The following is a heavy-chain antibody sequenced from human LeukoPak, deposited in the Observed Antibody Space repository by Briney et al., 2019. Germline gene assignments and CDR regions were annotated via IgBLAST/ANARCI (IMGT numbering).Heavy chain of an antibody. CDR2: ISSSSSTI. V-gene: IGHV3-48*04. J-gene: IGHJ4*02. CDR3: ARDTAMVRGYFDY. D-gene: IGHD5-18*01. Sequence: GGSLRLSCAASGFTFSSYSMNWVRQAPGKGLEWVSYISSSSSTIYYADSVTGRFTISRDNAKNSLYLQMNSLRAEDTAVYYCARDTAMVRGYFDYWGQGTLVTVSS. CDR1: GFTFSSYS.